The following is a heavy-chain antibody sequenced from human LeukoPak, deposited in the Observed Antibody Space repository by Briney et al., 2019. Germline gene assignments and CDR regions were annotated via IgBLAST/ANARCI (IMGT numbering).Heavy chain of an antibody. V-gene: IGHV5-51*01. Sequence: GESLKISCQGSGYSFTTYWIGWVRQMPGRGLEWMGIIYPGDSNTRYSPSFQGQVTISADKSITTAYLQWSSLKASDTAMYYCARSYYDILTGYSEPFDYWGQGTLVTVSS. CDR3: ARSYYDILTGYSEPFDY. CDR1: GYSFTTYW. D-gene: IGHD3-9*01. CDR2: IYPGDSNT. J-gene: IGHJ4*02.